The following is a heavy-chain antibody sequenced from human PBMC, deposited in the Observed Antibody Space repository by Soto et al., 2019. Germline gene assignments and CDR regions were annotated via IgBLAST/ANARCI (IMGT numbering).Heavy chain of an antibody. CDR1: GFSFSSYG. J-gene: IGHJ4*02. V-gene: IGHV3-23*01. CDR3: ATRSPVSTYYFDY. Sequence: EVQLLESGGDLVQPGGSLSLSCAASGFSFSSYGMSWVRQAPGKGLEWVSSISGGGGTTYYADSVKGRFTISRDNSKNTLYLQMNSLKVEDTAVYYCATRSPVSTYYFDYWGQGTLVTVSS. CDR2: ISGGGGTT.